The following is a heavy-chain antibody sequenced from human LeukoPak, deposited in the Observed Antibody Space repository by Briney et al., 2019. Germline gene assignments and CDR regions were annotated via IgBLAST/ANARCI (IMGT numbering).Heavy chain of an antibody. CDR2: ISYDGTNK. CDR3: AKDRGSGWYVDY. CDR1: GFTFSTYW. D-gene: IGHD6-19*01. V-gene: IGHV3-30*18. Sequence: GGSLRLSCAASGFTFSTYWMHWVRQAPGKGLEWVAVISYDGTNKYYADSVKGRLTISRDNSKNTMYLQMNSLRAEDTAVYYCAKDRGSGWYVDYWGQGTLVTVSS. J-gene: IGHJ4*02.